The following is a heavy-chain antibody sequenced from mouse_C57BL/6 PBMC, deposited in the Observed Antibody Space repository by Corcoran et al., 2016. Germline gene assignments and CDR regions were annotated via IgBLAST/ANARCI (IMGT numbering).Heavy chain of an antibody. V-gene: IGHV9-3*01. Sequence: QIQLVQSGPELKKPGETVKNSCKASGYTFTTYGMSWVKQAPGKGLKWMGWINTYSGVPTYADDFKGRFAFSLETSASTAYLQINNLKNEDTATYFCARSIYYGSMGDYWGQGTTLTVSS. J-gene: IGHJ2*01. CDR1: GYTFTTYG. CDR3: ARSIYYGSMGDY. D-gene: IGHD1-1*01. CDR2: INTYSGVP.